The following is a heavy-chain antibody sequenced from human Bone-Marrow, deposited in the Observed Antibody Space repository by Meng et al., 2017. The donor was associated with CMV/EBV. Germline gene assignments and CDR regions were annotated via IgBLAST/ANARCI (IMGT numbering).Heavy chain of an antibody. CDR3: ARDFVGGYCSGGSCYPPLDWYFDL. CDR2: IYYSGST. D-gene: IGHD2-15*01. Sequence: SETLSLTCTVSGGSISSSSYYWGWIRQPPGKGLEWIGSIYYSGSTYYNPSLKSRVTISVDTSKNQFSLKLSSVTAADTAVYYCARDFVGGYCSGGSCYPPLDWYFDLWGRGTLATVSS. CDR1: GGSISSSSYY. V-gene: IGHV4-39*02. J-gene: IGHJ2*01.